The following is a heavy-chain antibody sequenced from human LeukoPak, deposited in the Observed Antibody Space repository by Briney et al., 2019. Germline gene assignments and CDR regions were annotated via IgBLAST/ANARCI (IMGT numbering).Heavy chain of an antibody. CDR1: GFTFSNAW. J-gene: IGHJ4*02. CDR3: ARTSPTYYYDSSGYHRGY. V-gene: IGHV3-21*01. Sequence: GGSLRLSCAASGFTFSNAWMSWVRQAPGKGLEWVSSISSSSSYIYYADSVKGRFTISRDNAKNSLYLQMNSLRAEDTAVYYCARTSPTYYYDSSGYHRGYWGQGTLVTVSS. D-gene: IGHD3-22*01. CDR2: ISSSSSYI.